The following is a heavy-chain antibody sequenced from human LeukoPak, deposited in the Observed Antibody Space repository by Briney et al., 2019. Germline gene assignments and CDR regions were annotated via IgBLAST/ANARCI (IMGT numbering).Heavy chain of an antibody. CDR2: INPSGGRT. J-gene: IGHJ6*04. CDR1: GYAFTSYY. V-gene: IGHV1-46*01. Sequence: ASVKGSCKASGYAFTSYYTHWVRPAPGQGSGWMGIINPSGGRTSYTQKFQGRVTMTRDTSTSTVYMELSSLRSEDTAVYYCARDPIPLGYYYYGMDVWGKGTTVTVSS. CDR3: ARDPIPLGYYYYGMDV. D-gene: IGHD3-16*01.